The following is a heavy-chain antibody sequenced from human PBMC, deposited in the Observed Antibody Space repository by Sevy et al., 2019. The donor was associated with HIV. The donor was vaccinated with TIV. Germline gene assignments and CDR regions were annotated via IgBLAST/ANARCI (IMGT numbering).Heavy chain of an antibody. V-gene: IGHV1-18*01. Sequence: ASVKVSCKASGYTFTSYGISWVRQAPGQGLEWMGWISAYNGNTNYAQRLQGRVTMTTDTSTSTAYMELRSLRSDDTAVYYCARDAYSSGPRVFDYWGQGTLVTVSS. J-gene: IGHJ4*02. CDR1: GYTFTSYG. CDR3: ARDAYSSGPRVFDY. D-gene: IGHD6-19*01. CDR2: ISAYNGNT.